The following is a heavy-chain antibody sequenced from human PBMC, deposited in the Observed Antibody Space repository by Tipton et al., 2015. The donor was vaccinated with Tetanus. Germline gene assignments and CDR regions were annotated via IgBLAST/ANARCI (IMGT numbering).Heavy chain of an antibody. CDR3: ARDQGGGRVARLNWFDP. CDR1: GGSIRSGGYY. D-gene: IGHD3-16*01. Sequence: TLSLTCTVSGGSIRSGGYYWTWIRQHPERGLEWIGYIYYSGSTHYNPSLKSRVTISVDTSRNQFFLNLSSVTAADTAVYYCARDQGGGRVARLNWFDPWGQGTLVTVSS. V-gene: IGHV4-31*03. CDR2: IYYSGST. J-gene: IGHJ5*02.